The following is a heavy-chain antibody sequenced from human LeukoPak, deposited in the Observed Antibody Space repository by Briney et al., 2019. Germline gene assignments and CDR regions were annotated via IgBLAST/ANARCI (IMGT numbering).Heavy chain of an antibody. Sequence: GGSLRLSCVASGFTFSNYAMTWVRQAPGQGLEWVSVISGSGTASYYADSVKGRFTISRDNAKNSLYLQMNSLRAEDTAVYYCARDSIAARPLDYWGQGTLVTVSS. CDR3: ARDSIAARPLDY. CDR1: GFTFSNYA. J-gene: IGHJ4*02. V-gene: IGHV3-21*01. D-gene: IGHD6-6*01. CDR2: ISGSGTAS.